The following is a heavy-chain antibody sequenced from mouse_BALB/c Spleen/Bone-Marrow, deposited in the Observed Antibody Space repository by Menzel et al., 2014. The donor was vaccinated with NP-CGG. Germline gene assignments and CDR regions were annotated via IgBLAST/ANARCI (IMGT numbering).Heavy chain of an antibody. J-gene: IGHJ3*01. CDR3: APYYYGRWFAN. V-gene: IGHV14-3*02. CDR2: IDPANGNI. Sequence: EVQLQQSGAELVKPGASVKLSCTASGFNIKDTYMHWVKQRPEQGLEWIGRIDPANGNIKYDPKFQGKATITADPSSNTAYLQLSSLTSEDTAVYYCAPYYYGRWFANWGQGTLVTVSA. CDR1: GFNIKDTY. D-gene: IGHD1-1*01.